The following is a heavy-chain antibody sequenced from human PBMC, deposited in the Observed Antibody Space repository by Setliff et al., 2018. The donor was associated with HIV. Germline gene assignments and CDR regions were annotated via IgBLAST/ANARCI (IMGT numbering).Heavy chain of an antibody. D-gene: IGHD3-22*01. V-gene: IGHV4-39*02. CDR2: IYYSGTT. CDR1: GGSISRDSFY. CDR3: AGDSGYPSNWFDP. J-gene: IGHJ5*02. Sequence: SETLSLTCTVSGGSISRDSFYWGWFRQPPGEGLEWIGSIYYSGTTYYAPSLETRLTISVDTSTNQFSLKLTSVTAADTAMYFCAGDSGYPSNWFDPWGQGSLVTVSS.